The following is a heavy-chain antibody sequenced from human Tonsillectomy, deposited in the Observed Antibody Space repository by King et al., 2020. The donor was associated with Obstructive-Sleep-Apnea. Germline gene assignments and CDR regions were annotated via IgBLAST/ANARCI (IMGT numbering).Heavy chain of an antibody. Sequence: VQLQESGPGLVKPSETLSLTCTVSVGSISRYYWSWIRQPPGKGLEWVGYIYYSGSTNYHPSLKSRVTILVDTSKNQFSLKLSSVTAADTAVYYCARHLPGSYYTCFDYWGQGTLVTVSS. J-gene: IGHJ4*02. CDR1: VGSISRYY. D-gene: IGHD3-10*01. CDR2: IYYSGST. CDR3: ARHLPGSYYTCFDY. V-gene: IGHV4-59*08.